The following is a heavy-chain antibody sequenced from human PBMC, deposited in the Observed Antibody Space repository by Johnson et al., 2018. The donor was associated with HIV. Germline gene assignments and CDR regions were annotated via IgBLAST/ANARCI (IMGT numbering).Heavy chain of an antibody. CDR3: AKVACGGDTCAGYDPFDL. V-gene: IGHV3-11*04. J-gene: IGHJ3*01. CDR1: GFTFSDYY. Sequence: QEQLVESGGGLVKPGGSLRLSCAASGFTFSDYYMVWIRQAPGQGLEWLSYISSSGSTIYYADSVRGRFTIARDNAKYPVDLQMNSLRVEDTAVYYCAKVACGGDTCAGYDPFDLWGQGTLVTVSS. CDR2: ISSSGSTI. D-gene: IGHD2-21*01.